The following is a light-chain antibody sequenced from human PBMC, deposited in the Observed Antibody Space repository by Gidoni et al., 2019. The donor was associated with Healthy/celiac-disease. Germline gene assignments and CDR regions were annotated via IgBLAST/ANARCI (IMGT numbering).Light chain of an antibody. CDR2: DAS. V-gene: IGKV1-33*01. CDR3: QQYDNIPLT. Sequence: DIQMTQSPSSLSASVGDRVTITLQASQDISNYLNWYQQKPGKGPKPLIYDASNLETGVPSRFSGSGSWTDFTFTISSLQPEDIATYYCQQYDNIPLTFGGGTKVEIK. CDR1: QDISNY. J-gene: IGKJ4*01.